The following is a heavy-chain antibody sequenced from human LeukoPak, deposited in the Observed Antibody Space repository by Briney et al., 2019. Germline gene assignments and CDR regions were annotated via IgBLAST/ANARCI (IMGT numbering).Heavy chain of an antibody. D-gene: IGHD3-10*01. CDR1: GFTFSSYG. V-gene: IGHV3-30*02. CDR2: IRYDGSNK. CDR3: AKDWYYYGSGSYYPYQS. J-gene: IGHJ5*02. Sequence: PGGSLRLSCAASGFTFSSYGMHWVRQAPGKGLEWVAFIRYDGSNKYYADSVKGRFTISRDNSKNTLYLQINSLRAEDTAVYYCAKDWYYYGSGSYYPYQSWGQGTLVTVSS.